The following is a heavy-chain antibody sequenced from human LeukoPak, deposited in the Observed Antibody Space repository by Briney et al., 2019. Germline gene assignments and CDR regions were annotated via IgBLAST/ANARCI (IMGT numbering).Heavy chain of an antibody. V-gene: IGHV3-21*06. CDR2: ISTGGTQL. Sequence: GGSLRLSCAASGLNFKSQLKLWVPQARGKGLEWLSSISTGGTQLFYVDSVKGRFSISRDDATNSLYLQMSGLRDEDTAMYYCAREPGYCGTTTCPNCGDYILWFDPWGQGTLVTVSS. CDR1: GLNFKSQL. J-gene: IGHJ5*02. D-gene: IGHD2-2*03. CDR3: AREPGYCGTTTCPNCGDYILWFDP.